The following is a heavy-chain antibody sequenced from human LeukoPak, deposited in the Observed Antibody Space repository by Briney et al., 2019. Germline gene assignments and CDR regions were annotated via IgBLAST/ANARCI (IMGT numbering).Heavy chain of an antibody. CDR2: IYSGGIT. D-gene: IGHD6-19*01. CDR1: GLTFRTYA. J-gene: IGHJ4*02. CDR3: ARVSQWLPDY. Sequence: PGGSLRLSCAASGLTFRTYAMSWVRQAPGKGLEWVSVIYSGGITDYADSVKDRFTISRDSSKNTLYLQMNSLRAEDTAVYYCARVSQWLPDYWSQGTLVTVSS. V-gene: IGHV3-66*01.